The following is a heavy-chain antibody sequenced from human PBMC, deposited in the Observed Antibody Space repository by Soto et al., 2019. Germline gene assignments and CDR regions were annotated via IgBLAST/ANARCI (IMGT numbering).Heavy chain of an antibody. CDR1: GGSVRSSTYY. CDR3: ARGGYSSGPFDY. Sequence: PSETLSLTCTVSGGSVRSSTYYWGWIRQAPGKGLEWIGEINHSGSTNYNPSLKSRVTISVDTSKNQFSLKLSSVTAADTAVYYCARGGYSSGPFDYWGQGTLVTSPQ. V-gene: IGHV4-39*07. J-gene: IGHJ4*02. D-gene: IGHD6-19*01. CDR2: INHSGST.